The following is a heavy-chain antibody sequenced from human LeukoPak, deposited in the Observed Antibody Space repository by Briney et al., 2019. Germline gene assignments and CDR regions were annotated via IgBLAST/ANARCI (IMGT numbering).Heavy chain of an antibody. Sequence: PSGTLSLTCTVSGGSISSYYWSWTRQPPGKGLEWIGYIYYSGSTNYNPSLKSRVTISVDTSKNQFSLKLSSVTAADTAVYYCASATDWVFDYWGQGPLVTVSS. CDR3: ASATDWVFDY. CDR2: IYYSGST. V-gene: IGHV4-59*01. CDR1: GGSISSYY. J-gene: IGHJ4*02. D-gene: IGHD3/OR15-3a*01.